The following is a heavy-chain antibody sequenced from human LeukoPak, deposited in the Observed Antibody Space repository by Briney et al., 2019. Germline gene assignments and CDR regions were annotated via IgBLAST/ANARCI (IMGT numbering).Heavy chain of an antibody. Sequence: SGGSLRLSCEASGFSFRNYAMNWVRQAPGKGLEWVSFIYSGGNTHYSDSVKGRFTISRDNSKNTLYLQMNSLRAEDTAVYYCARDPYSGGYGAYNYYYMDVWGKGATVTVSS. D-gene: IGHD6-19*01. CDR1: GFSFRNYA. V-gene: IGHV3-66*01. CDR2: IYSGGNT. CDR3: ARDPYSGGYGAYNYYYMDV. J-gene: IGHJ6*03.